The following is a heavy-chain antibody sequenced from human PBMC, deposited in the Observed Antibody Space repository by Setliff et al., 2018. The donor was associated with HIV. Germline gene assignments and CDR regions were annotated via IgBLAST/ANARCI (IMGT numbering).Heavy chain of an antibody. V-gene: IGHV3-33*08. J-gene: IGHJ4*02. CDR1: GFTFSDYG. D-gene: IGHD1-26*01. CDR2: IWYDGSNK. Sequence: GGSLRLSCAASGFTFSDYGMHWVRQAPGKGLEWVAMIWYDGSNKYYEDSVKGRFTIFRENSKNILYLQMSNLRAEDTALYYCAKVMITTTWAFDFWGQGTPVTAPQ. CDR3: AKVMITTTWAFDF.